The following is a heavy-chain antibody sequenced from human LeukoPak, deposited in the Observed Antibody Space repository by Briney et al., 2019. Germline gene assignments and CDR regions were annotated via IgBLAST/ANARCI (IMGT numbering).Heavy chain of an antibody. J-gene: IGHJ4*02. CDR3: ATLDTAMVTNFGY. D-gene: IGHD5-18*01. CDR1: GLTFRRDW. V-gene: IGHV3-7*01. CDR2: IKQDGSEK. Sequence: GRSLRLSCAASGLTFRRDWMSWVSQAPGKGLEWVAVIKQDGSEKLYVDSVKGRFTISSDNTKNSLNLQMNSLRAEDTAVYYCATLDTAMVTNFGYWGQGTLVTVSS.